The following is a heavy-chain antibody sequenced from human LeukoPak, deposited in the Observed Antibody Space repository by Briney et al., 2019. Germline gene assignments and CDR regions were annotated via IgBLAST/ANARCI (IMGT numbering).Heavy chain of an antibody. CDR2: INHGGST. CDR1: GGSISSGGYY. V-gene: IGHV4-30-2*01. Sequence: SQTLSLTCTVSGGSISSGGYYWSWIRQPPGKGLAWIGEINHGGSTNYNPSLKSRVTISIDTSKNQFSLKLTSVTAADTAVYYCARGASLYDYDSGGYSDYWGQGILVTVSS. D-gene: IGHD3-22*01. J-gene: IGHJ4*02. CDR3: ARGASLYDYDSGGYSDY.